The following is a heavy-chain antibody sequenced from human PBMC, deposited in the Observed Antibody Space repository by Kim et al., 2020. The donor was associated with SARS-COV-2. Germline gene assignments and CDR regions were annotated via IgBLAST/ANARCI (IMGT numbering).Heavy chain of an antibody. CDR1: GFTFSSYA. J-gene: IGHJ4*02. CDR3: AKPGTDEMYDSSGYYPDY. D-gene: IGHD3-22*01. V-gene: IGHV3-23*01. Sequence: GGSLRLSCAASGFTFSSYAMSWVRQAPGKGLEWVSAISGSGGSTYYADSVKGRFTISRDNSKNTLYLQMNSLRAEDTAVYYCAKPGTDEMYDSSGYYPDYWGQGTLVTVSS. CDR2: ISGSGGST.